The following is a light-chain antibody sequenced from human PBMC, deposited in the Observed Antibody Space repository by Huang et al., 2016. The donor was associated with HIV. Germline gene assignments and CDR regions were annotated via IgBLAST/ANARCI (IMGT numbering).Light chain of an antibody. CDR3: QKYYSTLT. CDR1: QSVLYSSNNKNY. J-gene: IGKJ4*01. CDR2: GAS. Sequence: DIVMTQSPDSLAVSLGERATINCKSSQSVLYSSNNKNYLAWYQQKPGQPPKLLIYGASTRESGVPDRFSGSGSGTDFTLTISSLQAEDLAVYYCQKYYSTLTFGGGTKVEIK. V-gene: IGKV4-1*01.